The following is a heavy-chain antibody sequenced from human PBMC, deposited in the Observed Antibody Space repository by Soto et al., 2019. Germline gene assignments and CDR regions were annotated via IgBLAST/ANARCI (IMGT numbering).Heavy chain of an antibody. CDR1: GGTFSNSA. J-gene: IGHJ6*02. Sequence: QVQLEQSGAEVKKPGSSVKVSCRASGGTFSNSALSWVRQAPGQGLEWIGGIMPIFRTPDYAQKFQGRVTIRADESTSTAYMELSGLRRDDTAVYYCARDKDRVRLCGNYYYVLDVWGQGTTVTVSS. CDR3: ARDKDRVRLCGNYYYVLDV. D-gene: IGHD5-12*01. CDR2: IMPIFRTP. V-gene: IGHV1-69*12.